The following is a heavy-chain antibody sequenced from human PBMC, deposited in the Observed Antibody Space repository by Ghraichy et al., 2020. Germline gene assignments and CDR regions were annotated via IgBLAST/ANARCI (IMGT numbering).Heavy chain of an antibody. D-gene: IGHD1-26*01. Sequence: GGSLRLSCAASGFTFSSYGMHWVRQAPGKGLEWVAVIWYDGSNKYYADSVKGRFTISRDNSKNTLYLQMNSLRAEDTAVYYCAVGSGSLDYWGQGTLVTISS. V-gene: IGHV3-33*08. CDR3: AVGSGSLDY. J-gene: IGHJ4*02. CDR1: GFTFSSYG. CDR2: IWYDGSNK.